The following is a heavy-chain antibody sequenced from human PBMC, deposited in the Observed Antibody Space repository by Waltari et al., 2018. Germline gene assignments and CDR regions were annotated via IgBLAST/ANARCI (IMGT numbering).Heavy chain of an antibody. CDR3: ARPGDDSWSAFHI. Sequence: QVQLQESGPGLVKPSETLSLTCPVPGGSISTSSWSWIRQPPGKGLEWIGYIYYSGSTNYNPSLKSRVTMLVDTSKNQFSLKLSSVTAADTAVYYCARPGDDSWSAFHIWGQGTMVTVSS. V-gene: IGHV4-59*08. CDR2: IYYSGST. D-gene: IGHD3-3*01. CDR1: GGSISTSS. J-gene: IGHJ3*02.